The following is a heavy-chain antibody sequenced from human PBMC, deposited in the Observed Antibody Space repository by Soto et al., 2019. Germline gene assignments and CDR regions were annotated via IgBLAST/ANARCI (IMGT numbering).Heavy chain of an antibody. J-gene: IGHJ4*02. Sequence: PEGALRLSCTDSGFTFRSSSMSWVRQAPGKGLEWVSSSSSSSSYIYYADSVKGRFTISRDNAKNSLYLQVNSQRVEDTAVYYCARGTTVVTSNFDCWGQGALVPVSS. V-gene: IGHV3-21*01. CDR3: ARGTTVVTSNFDC. CDR2: SSSSSSYI. D-gene: IGHD4-17*01. CDR1: GFTFRSSS.